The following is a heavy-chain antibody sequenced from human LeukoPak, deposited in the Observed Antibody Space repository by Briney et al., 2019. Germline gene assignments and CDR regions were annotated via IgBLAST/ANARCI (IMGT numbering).Heavy chain of an antibody. J-gene: IGHJ6*03. CDR2: IYYSGST. CDR3: ARVDCSSTSCLRQRYYYYYMDV. CDR1: GFSLSTSGVC. D-gene: IGHD2-2*01. V-gene: IGHV4-31*03. Sequence: SGPALVKPTQTLTLTCTFSGFSLSTSGVCVSWIRQHPGKGLEWIGYIYYSGSTYYNPSLKSRVTISVDTSKNQFSLKLSSVTAADTAVYYCARVDCSSTSCLRQRYYYYYMDVWGKGTTVTVSS.